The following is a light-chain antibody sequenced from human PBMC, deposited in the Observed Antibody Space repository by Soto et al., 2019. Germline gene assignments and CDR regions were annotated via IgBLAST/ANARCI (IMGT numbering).Light chain of an antibody. CDR2: GAS. CDR3: QQYGSSPGYT. Sequence: EIVLTQSPDILSLSPGERATLSCRASQSVRSSYLAWYQQRPGQAPRLLIYGASSRATDIPDRFSGDGSGTDFTLTISRLEPEDFAVYYCQQYGSSPGYTFGQGTKLEIK. CDR1: QSVRSSY. J-gene: IGKJ2*01. V-gene: IGKV3-20*01.